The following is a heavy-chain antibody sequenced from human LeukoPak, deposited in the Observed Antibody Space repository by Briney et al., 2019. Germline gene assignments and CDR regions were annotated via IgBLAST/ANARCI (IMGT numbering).Heavy chain of an antibody. CDR3: AREARDYGDLD. CDR2: ISYDGSNK. V-gene: IGHV3-30*03. J-gene: IGHJ4*02. CDR1: GFTFSSYG. Sequence: GRSLRLSCAASGFTFSSYGMHWVRQAPGKGLEWVAVISYDGSNKYYADSVKGRFTISRDNSKNTLYLQMNSLRAEDTAVYYCAREARDYGDLDWGQGTLVTVSS. D-gene: IGHD4-17*01.